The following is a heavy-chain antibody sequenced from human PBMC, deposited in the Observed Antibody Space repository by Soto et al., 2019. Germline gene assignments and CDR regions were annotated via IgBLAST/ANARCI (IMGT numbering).Heavy chain of an antibody. Sequence: QVHLVESGGGVVQPGRSLSLSCVASGFTFSNYVMHWVRQAPGKGLEWVAVISYDGTIKYYGDSVRGRFTIPRDNSKNTLYLQMNSLRAEDTAVYYCARREEGAASDLLDDWGQETQVTVSS. CDR3: ARREEGAASDLLDD. CDR1: GFTFSNYV. V-gene: IGHV3-30-3*01. CDR2: ISYDGTIK. D-gene: IGHD6-13*01. J-gene: IGHJ4*02.